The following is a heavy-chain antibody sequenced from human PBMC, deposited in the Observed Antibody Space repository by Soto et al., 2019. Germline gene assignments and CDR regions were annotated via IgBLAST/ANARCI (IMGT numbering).Heavy chain of an antibody. Sequence: QVQLQQWGAGLLKPSETLSLTCAVYGGSFSGYYWSWIRQPPGKGLEWIGEINHSGSTNYNPSLKSRVTISVDTSKNQFSLKLSSVTAADTAVYYCARGLRWCGELYSPGYYYMDVWGKGTTVTVSS. J-gene: IGHJ6*03. CDR3: ARGLRWCGELYSPGYYYMDV. D-gene: IGHD3-10*01. CDR1: GGSFSGYY. CDR2: INHSGST. V-gene: IGHV4-34*01.